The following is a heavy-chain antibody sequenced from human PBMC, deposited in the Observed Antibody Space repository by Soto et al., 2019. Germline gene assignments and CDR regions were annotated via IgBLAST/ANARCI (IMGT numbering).Heavy chain of an antibody. Sequence: QVQLVQSGAEVKKPGSSVKVSCKASGGTFSSYAISWVRQAPGQGLEWMGGIIPIFGTANYAQKFQGRVTITADESTNTANMELSSLRSEDTAVYYCARALPGVVVVPVYGMDVWGQGTTVTVSS. D-gene: IGHD2-2*01. J-gene: IGHJ6*02. CDR3: ARALPGVVVVPVYGMDV. CDR1: GGTFSSYA. CDR2: IIPIFGTA. V-gene: IGHV1-69*01.